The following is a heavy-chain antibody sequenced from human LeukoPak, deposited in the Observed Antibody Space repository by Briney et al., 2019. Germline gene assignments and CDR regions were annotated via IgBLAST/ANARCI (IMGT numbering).Heavy chain of an antibody. CDR3: AREIFGSGGYPDY. J-gene: IGHJ4*02. CDR1: GFSFSTYA. V-gene: IGHV3-33*01. CDR2: IWHDASHT. Sequence: PGGSLRLSCAASGFSFSTYAKHWVRQAPGKGLEWVALIWHDASHTFYTDSVKGRFTISRDNSKNTVYLQMNSLGGEDTAVYYCAREIFGSGGYPDYWGQGTLVTVSS. D-gene: IGHD3-10*01.